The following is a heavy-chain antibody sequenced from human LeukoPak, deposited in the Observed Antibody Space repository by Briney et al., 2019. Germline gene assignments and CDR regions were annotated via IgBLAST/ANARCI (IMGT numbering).Heavy chain of an antibody. J-gene: IGHJ4*02. CDR3: AASIAVAGVFDY. CDR2: IYYSGST. Sequence: SETLSLTCTVSGGSISSYYWSWIRQPPGKGLEWIGYIYYSGSTNYNPSLKSRVTISVDTSKNQFSLKLSSVTAADTAVYYCAASIAVAGVFDYWGQGTLVTVS. V-gene: IGHV4-59*01. D-gene: IGHD6-19*01. CDR1: GGSISSYY.